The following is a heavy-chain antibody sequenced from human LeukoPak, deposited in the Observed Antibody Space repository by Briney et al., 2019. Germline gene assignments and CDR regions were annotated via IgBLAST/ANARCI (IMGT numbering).Heavy chain of an antibody. CDR2: ISWNSGSI. J-gene: IGHJ4*02. D-gene: IGHD6-13*01. Sequence: GGSLRLSCAASGFPFDNYAMHWVRQAPGKGLEWVSSISWNSGSIGYVDSVKGRFTISRDNAKNSLYLQMNSLRAEDTAVYYCARLGEAAGTFDYWGQGTLVTVSS. V-gene: IGHV3-9*01. CDR1: GFPFDNYA. CDR3: ARLGEAAGTFDY.